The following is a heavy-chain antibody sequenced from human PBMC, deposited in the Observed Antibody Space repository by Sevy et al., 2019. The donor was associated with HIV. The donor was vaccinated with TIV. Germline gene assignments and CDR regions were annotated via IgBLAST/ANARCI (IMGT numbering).Heavy chain of an antibody. Sequence: GGSLRLSCAASGFTFSDYYMSWIRQAPGKGLEWVSYISSSGSTIYYADSVKGRFTISRDNAKNSLYLQMNSLRAEDTAVYYCARAHDYDDYDDAFDIWGQGTMVTVSS. CDR2: ISSSGSTI. CDR3: ARAHDYDDYDDAFDI. CDR1: GFTFSDYY. D-gene: IGHD4-17*01. V-gene: IGHV3-11*01. J-gene: IGHJ3*02.